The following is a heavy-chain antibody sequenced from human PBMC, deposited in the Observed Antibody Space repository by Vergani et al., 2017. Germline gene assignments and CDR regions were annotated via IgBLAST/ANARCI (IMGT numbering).Heavy chain of an antibody. V-gene: IGHV4-59*01. CDR3: ARSTLNVSRFLEWYSDIMRSFDY. Sequence: QVQLQESGPGLVKLSETLSLTCTVSGAAIKDFYWSWIRQPPGKGLEWIGYIYYSGSTNYNPSIKSRVTISVDTSKNQFSLKLSSVTAADTAVYYCARSTLNVSRFLEWYSDIMRSFDYWGQGTLVTVSS. J-gene: IGHJ4*02. D-gene: IGHD3-3*01. CDR2: IYYSGST. CDR1: GAAIKDFY.